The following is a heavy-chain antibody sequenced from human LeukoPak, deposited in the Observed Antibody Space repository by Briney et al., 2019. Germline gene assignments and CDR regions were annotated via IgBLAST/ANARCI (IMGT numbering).Heavy chain of an antibody. D-gene: IGHD6-19*01. V-gene: IGHV4-39*07. CDR2: IYYSGTT. CDR3: ARSPTIAVVGASWEYFDY. Sequence: SETLSLTCTVSGGLISISTCYWGWIRQPPGKGLEWIGSIYYSGTTHYNPSLKSRVTIAVDTSKNQFSLKLISVTPEDTAVYYCARSPTIAVVGASWEYFDYWGQGTLVTVSS. CDR1: GGLISISTCY. J-gene: IGHJ4*02.